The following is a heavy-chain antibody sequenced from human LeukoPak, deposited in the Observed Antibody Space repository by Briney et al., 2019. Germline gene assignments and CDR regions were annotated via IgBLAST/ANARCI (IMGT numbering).Heavy chain of an antibody. CDR3: AKDSNGAFDI. CDR1: GFTFDDYA. J-gene: IGHJ3*02. D-gene: IGHD1-1*01. V-gene: IGHV3-43*02. Sequence: GGXLRLSCAASGFTFDDYAMHWVRQAPGKGLEWVALISGDGGSTYYADSVKGRFTISRDNSKNSLYLQMNSLRTEDTALYYCAKDSNGAFDIWGQGTMVTVSS. CDR2: ISGDGGST.